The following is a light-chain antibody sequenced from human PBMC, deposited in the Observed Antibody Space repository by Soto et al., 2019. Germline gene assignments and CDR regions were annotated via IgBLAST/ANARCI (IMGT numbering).Light chain of an antibody. CDR2: GAS. J-gene: IGKJ2*01. CDR1: QSVSSSY. Sequence: EIVLTQSPGTLSLSPGERATLSCRASQSVSSSYLAWCQQKPGQAPRLLIYGASSRATGTPDRFSGSGSGTDFALTISRLEPEDFAVYYCQQYGSSSYTFGQGTKLEIK. CDR3: QQYGSSSYT. V-gene: IGKV3-20*01.